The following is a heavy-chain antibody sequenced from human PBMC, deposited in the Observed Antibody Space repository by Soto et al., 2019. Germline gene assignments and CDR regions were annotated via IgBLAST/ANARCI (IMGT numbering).Heavy chain of an antibody. D-gene: IGHD3-3*01. Sequence: GGSLRLSCAASGFTFDDYAMHWVRQAPGKGLEWVSGISWNSGSIGYADSVKGRFTISRDNAKNSLYLQMNSLRAEDTALYYCAKDFGVVTTALFDYWGQGTLVTVSS. CDR2: ISWNSGSI. CDR1: GFTFDDYA. J-gene: IGHJ4*02. V-gene: IGHV3-9*01. CDR3: AKDFGVVTTALFDY.